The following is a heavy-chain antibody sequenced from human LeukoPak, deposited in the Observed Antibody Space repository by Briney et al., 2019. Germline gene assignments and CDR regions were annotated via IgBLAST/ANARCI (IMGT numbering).Heavy chain of an antibody. Sequence: GGSLRLSCAASGFTFSSYGMHWVRQAPGKGLEWVAFIRYDGSNKYYADSVKGRFTISRDNSKNTLYLQMNSLRAEDTAVYYCAKQYCSGGSCYSGDFFDYWGQGTLVTVSS. J-gene: IGHJ4*02. CDR2: IRYDGSNK. CDR1: GFTFSSYG. V-gene: IGHV3-30*02. CDR3: AKQYCSGGSCYSGDFFDY. D-gene: IGHD2-15*01.